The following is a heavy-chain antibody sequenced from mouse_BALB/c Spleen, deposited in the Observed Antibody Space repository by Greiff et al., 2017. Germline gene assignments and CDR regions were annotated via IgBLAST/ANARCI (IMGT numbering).Heavy chain of an antibody. V-gene: IGHV1-69*02. CDR1: GYTFTSYW. Sequence: QVQLQQPGAELVRPGASVKLSCKASGYTFTSYWINWVKQRPGQGLEWIGNIYPSDSYTNYNQKFKDKATLTVDKSSSTAYMQLSSPTSEDSAVYYCTRSVGRDAMDDWGQGTSVTVSS. CDR3: TRSVGRDAMDD. J-gene: IGHJ4*01. D-gene: IGHD4-1*01. CDR2: IYPSDSYT.